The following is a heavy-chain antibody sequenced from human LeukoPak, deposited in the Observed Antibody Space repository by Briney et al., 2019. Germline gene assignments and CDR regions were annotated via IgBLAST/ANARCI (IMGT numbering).Heavy chain of an antibody. CDR2: ISAYNGNT. Sequence: ASVKVSCKASGYTFTSYGISWVRQAPGQGLEWMGWISAYNGNTNCAQKLQGRVTMTTDTSTSTAYMELRSLRSDDTAVYYCTYDSSGYYPGDAFDIWGQGTMVTVSS. J-gene: IGHJ3*02. D-gene: IGHD3-22*01. V-gene: IGHV1-18*01. CDR1: GYTFTSYG. CDR3: TYDSSGYYPGDAFDI.